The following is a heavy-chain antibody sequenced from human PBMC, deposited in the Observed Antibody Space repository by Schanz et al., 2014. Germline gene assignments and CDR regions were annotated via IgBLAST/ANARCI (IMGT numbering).Heavy chain of an antibody. V-gene: IGHV1-2*06. Sequence: QVQLVQSRAEVKKPGASVKVSCKASGYTFTAYYMHWVRQAPGQGLEWMGRINPKDGGTNYAQKFRGRVTMTRDTSITTAYMELSRLTSDDTAVYYCARKTPSTTYFYGLDVWGQGATVTVS. CDR1: GYTFTAYY. J-gene: IGHJ6*02. CDR3: ARKTPSTTYFYGLDV. D-gene: IGHD1-1*01. CDR2: INPKDGGT.